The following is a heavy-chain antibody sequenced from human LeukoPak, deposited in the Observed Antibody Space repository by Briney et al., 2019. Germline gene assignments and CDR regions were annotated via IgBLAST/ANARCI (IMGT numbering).Heavy chain of an antibody. J-gene: IGHJ5*02. D-gene: IGHD3-9*01. V-gene: IGHV1-46*01. CDR1: GYTFTSYY. CDR3: ATEDILTGYYQARWFDP. Sequence: ASVKVSCTASGYTFTSYYMHWVRQAPGQGLEWMGIINPSGGSTSYAQKFQGRVTMVRDTSTSTVYMELSSLRSEDTAVYYCATEDILTGYYQARWFDPWGQGTLVTVSS. CDR2: INPSGGST.